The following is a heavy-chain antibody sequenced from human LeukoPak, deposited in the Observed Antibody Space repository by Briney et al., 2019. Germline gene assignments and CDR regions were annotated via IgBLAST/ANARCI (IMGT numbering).Heavy chain of an antibody. D-gene: IGHD1-26*01. V-gene: IGHV7-4-1*02. Sequence: GASVKVSCKASGYTFTSYAMNWVRQAPGQGLEWMGWINTNTGNPTYAQGFTGRFVFSLDTSVSTAYLQISSLKAEDTAVYYCARDGLSGSYLMIYYYYYGMDVRGQGTTVTVSS. CDR2: INTNTGNP. J-gene: IGHJ6*02. CDR1: GYTFTSYA. CDR3: ARDGLSGSYLMIYYYYYGMDV.